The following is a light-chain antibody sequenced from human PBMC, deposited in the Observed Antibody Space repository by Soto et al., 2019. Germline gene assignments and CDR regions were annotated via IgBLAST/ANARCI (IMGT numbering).Light chain of an antibody. Sequence: IQMTQSPSSLSASVGDRVTITCLASQGIKNDLGCYQPKPGQAPKLLIYAASSLQSGVPSRFSGSGSGTDFTLTISSLQPEDFAVYYCQQRSNWPPITFCQGTRLEN. CDR2: AAS. CDR1: QGIKND. CDR3: QQRSNWPPIT. J-gene: IGKJ5*01. V-gene: IGKV1-6*01.